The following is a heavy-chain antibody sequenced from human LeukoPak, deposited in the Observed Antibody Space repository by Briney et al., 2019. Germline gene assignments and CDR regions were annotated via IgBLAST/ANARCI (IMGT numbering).Heavy chain of an antibody. CDR2: IYSGGST. Sequence: PGGSLRLSCAASGLTVSSNYMSWVRQAPGKGLEWVSVIYSGGSTYYADSVKGRFTISRDNSKNTLYLQVNSLRAEDTAVYYCARAGRDGYNYADYWGQGTLVTVSS. CDR3: ARAGRDGYNYADY. V-gene: IGHV3-53*01. CDR1: GLTVSSNY. D-gene: IGHD5-24*01. J-gene: IGHJ4*02.